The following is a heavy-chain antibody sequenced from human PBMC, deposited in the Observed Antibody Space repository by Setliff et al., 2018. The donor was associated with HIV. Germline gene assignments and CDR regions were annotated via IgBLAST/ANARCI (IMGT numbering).Heavy chain of an antibody. J-gene: IGHJ5*02. CDR2: IDAGNGDT. CDR1: GYTFTSNA. V-gene: IGHV1-3*01. D-gene: IGHD5-12*01. CDR3: ARGVYSGYEP. Sequence: GASVTVSCKASGYTFTSNAIHWVRQAPGQSLEWMGWIDAGNGDTKYSQNFQGRVTITGDTSASTAYMELSSLRSEDTAVYYCARGVYSGYEPWGQGTLVTVSS.